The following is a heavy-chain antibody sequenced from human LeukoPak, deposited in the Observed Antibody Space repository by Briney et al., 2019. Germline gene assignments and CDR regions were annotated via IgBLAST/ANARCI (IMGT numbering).Heavy chain of an antibody. CDR3: AKVIVGARGGYFDY. J-gene: IGHJ4*02. CDR2: ISGSGGST. CDR1: GFTFSSYA. D-gene: IGHD1-26*01. Sequence: GGSLRLSCAASGFTFSSYAMSCVRQAPGKGLEWGSAISGSGGSTYYADSVKGRFTISRDNSKNTLYLQMNSLRAEDTAVYYCAKVIVGARGGYFDYWGQGTLVTVSS. V-gene: IGHV3-23*01.